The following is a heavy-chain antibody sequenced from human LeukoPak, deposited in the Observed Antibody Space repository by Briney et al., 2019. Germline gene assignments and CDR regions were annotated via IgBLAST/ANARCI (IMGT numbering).Heavy chain of an antibody. V-gene: IGHV1-69*05. J-gene: IGHJ4*02. CDR1: GGTFSSYA. CDR3: ARLSGLYYYDSSGTDY. D-gene: IGHD3-22*01. CDR2: IIPIFGTA. Sequence: ASVKVSCKASGGTFSSYAISWVRQAPGQGLEWMGRIIPIFGTANYAQKFQGRVTITTDESTSTAYMELSSLRSEDTAVYYCARLSGLYYYDSSGTDYWGQGTLVTVSS.